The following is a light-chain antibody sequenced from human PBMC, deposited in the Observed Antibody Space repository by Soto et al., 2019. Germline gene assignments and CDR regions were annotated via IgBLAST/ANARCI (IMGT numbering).Light chain of an antibody. CDR1: QTIRSNY. J-gene: IGKJ1*01. Sequence: ETVLTQSPGTLSLSPGERATLSCRASQTIRSNYLAWYRQTPGQAPRLLIYGASNRATGIADRFSGSGSGTDFPLIISRLEPEEFALYYCQQDGSSPWTFGQGTKVEIK. CDR3: QQDGSSPWT. CDR2: GAS. V-gene: IGKV3-20*01.